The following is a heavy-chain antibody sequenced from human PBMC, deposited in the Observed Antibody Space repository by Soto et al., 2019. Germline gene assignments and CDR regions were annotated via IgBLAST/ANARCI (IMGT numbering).Heavy chain of an antibody. V-gene: IGHV4-39*01. D-gene: IGHD4-17*01. J-gene: IGHJ4*02. CDR3: VSQRTTVPTQAYFDY. CDR1: GGSVTNSSYY. CDR2: VYYRGRS. Sequence: SETLSLTCTVSGGSVTNSSYYWGWIRQSPEKGLEWIGSVYYRGRSYSKSSVKSRVTISVDTSKNRFSLSLNSVTASDTAVYFCVSQRTTVPTQAYFDYWGPGALVT.